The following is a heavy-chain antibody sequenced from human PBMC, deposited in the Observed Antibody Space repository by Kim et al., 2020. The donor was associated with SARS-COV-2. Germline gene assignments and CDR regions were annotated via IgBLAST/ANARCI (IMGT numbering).Heavy chain of an antibody. J-gene: IGHJ4*02. V-gene: IGHV3-23*01. Sequence: GGSLRLSCAASGFTFSSYAMSWVRQAPGKGLEWVSAISGSGGSTYYADSVKGRFTISRDNSKNTLYLQMNSLRAEDTAVYYCANTYPQYYYGSGSYVFDYWGQGTLVTVSS. CDR1: GFTFSSYA. D-gene: IGHD3-10*01. CDR3: ANTYPQYYYGSGSYVFDY. CDR2: ISGSGGST.